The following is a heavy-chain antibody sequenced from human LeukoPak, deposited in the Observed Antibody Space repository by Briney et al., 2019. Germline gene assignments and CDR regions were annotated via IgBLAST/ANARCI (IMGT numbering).Heavy chain of an antibody. V-gene: IGHV4-34*01. J-gene: IGHJ4*03. CDR3: ARGPTISETGYFDF. CDR2: INHRGDT. D-gene: IGHD1-1*01. CDR1: GQPFNAYY. Sequence: SDTLSLPRAVYGQPFNAYYWIGTPQSPGRALEGIAEINHRGDTTYNPSVKSRVTISIDTSKNQFSLKVRSLTAADTAVYYCARGPTISETGYFDFWGQGTLVTVSS.